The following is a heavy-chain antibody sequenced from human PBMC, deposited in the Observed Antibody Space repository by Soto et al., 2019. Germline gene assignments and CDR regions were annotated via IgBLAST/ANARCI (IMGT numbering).Heavy chain of an antibody. CDR1: GFTFSSYG. J-gene: IGHJ4*02. CDR3: ARGSDYDSSGYSLGGY. Sequence: QVQLVESGGGVVQPGRSLRLSCAASGFTFSSYGMHWVRQARGKGLEWVAVIWYDGSNKYYADSVKGRFTISRDNSKNTLYLQMNSLRAEDTAVYYCARGSDYDSSGYSLGGYWGQGTLVTVSS. V-gene: IGHV3-33*01. D-gene: IGHD3-22*01. CDR2: IWYDGSNK.